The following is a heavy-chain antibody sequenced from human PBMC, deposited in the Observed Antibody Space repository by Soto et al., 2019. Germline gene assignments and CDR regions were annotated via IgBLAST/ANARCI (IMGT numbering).Heavy chain of an antibody. CDR1: GYTFTSYG. CDR3: ARGPPDYGDYIPLDY. D-gene: IGHD4-17*01. Sequence: QVQLLQSRAEVKKPGASVKVSCKASGYTFTSYGISWVLQAPGQGLEWMGWISAYNGNTNYAQKLQGRVTMTTDTSTSTAYMELRSLRSDDTAVYYCARGPPDYGDYIPLDYWGQGTLVTVSS. V-gene: IGHV1-18*01. CDR2: ISAYNGNT. J-gene: IGHJ4*02.